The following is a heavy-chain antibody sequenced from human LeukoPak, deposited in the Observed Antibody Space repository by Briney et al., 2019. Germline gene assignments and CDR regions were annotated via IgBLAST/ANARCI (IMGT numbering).Heavy chain of an antibody. D-gene: IGHD3-10*01. V-gene: IGHV3-74*01. CDR1: GFTFSSYW. J-gene: IGHJ4*02. CDR2: INSDGSST. CDR3: ARGSLWFRELSSTLDY. Sequence: GESLRLSCAASGFTFSSYWMHWVRQAPGKGLVWVSRINSDGSSTSYADSVKGRFTISRDNAKNTLYLQMNSLRAEDTAVYYCARGSLWFRELSSTLDYWGQGTLVTVSS.